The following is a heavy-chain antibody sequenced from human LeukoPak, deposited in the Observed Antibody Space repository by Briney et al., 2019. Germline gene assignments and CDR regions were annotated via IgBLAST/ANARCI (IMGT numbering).Heavy chain of an antibody. CDR3: ARVNPLYSGSYFFDY. CDR2: ISSNGGST. CDR1: GFTFSSYA. D-gene: IGHD1-26*01. J-gene: IGHJ4*02. Sequence: GGSLRLSCAASGFTFSSYAMHWVRQAPGKGLEYVSAISSNGGSTYYANSVKGRFTISRDNSKNTLYLQMGSLRAEDMAVYYCARVNPLYSGSYFFDYWGQETLVTVSS. V-gene: IGHV3-64*01.